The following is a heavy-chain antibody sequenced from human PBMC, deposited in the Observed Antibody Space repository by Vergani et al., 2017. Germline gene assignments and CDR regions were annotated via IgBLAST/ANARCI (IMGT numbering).Heavy chain of an antibody. CDR2: IYYSGST. D-gene: IGHD2/OR15-2a*01. CDR3: ARIKEPGLFDI. CDR1: GGSISSGGYY. J-gene: IGHJ3*02. Sequence: QVQLQESGPGLVKPSQTLSLTCTVSGGSISSGGYYWSWIRQHPGKGLEWIGYIYYSGSTNYNPSLESRVTISVDTSKNQFSLKLSSVTAADTAVYYCARIKEPGLFDIWGQGTMVTVSS. V-gene: IGHV4-31*03.